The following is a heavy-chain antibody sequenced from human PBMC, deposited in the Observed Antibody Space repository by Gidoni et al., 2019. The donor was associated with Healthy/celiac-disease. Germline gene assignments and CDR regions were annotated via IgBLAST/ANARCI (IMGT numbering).Heavy chain of an antibody. Sequence: QVQLVESGGGVVQPGRSLRLSCAASGFTFISYGLHWVRQAPGKGLEWVAVISYDGSNKYYADSVKGRFTISRDNSKNTLYLQMNSLRAEDTAVYYCAKDNGWDYGDYVGSVDYWGQGTLVTVSS. D-gene: IGHD4-17*01. CDR2: ISYDGSNK. CDR3: AKDNGWDYGDYVGSVDY. J-gene: IGHJ4*02. V-gene: IGHV3-30*18. CDR1: GFTFISYG.